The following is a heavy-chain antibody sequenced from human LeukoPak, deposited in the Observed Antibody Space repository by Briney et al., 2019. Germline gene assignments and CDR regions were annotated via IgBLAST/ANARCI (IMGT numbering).Heavy chain of an antibody. CDR2: INHSGST. J-gene: IGHJ3*02. CDR3: AREKRYCGGDCYSDDTFDI. CDR1: GGSFSGYY. Sequence: SETLSLTCAVYGGSFSGYYWSWIRQPPGKGLEWIGEINHSGSTNCNPSLKSRVTISVDTSKNQFSLKLSSVTAADTAVYYCAREKRYCGGDCYSDDTFDIWGQGTMVTVSS. V-gene: IGHV4-34*01. D-gene: IGHD2-21*02.